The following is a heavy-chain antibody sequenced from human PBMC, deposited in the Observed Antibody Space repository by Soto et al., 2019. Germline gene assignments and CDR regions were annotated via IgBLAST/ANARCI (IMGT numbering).Heavy chain of an antibody. J-gene: IGHJ4*02. CDR1: GFTFRSYI. CDR3: ARDHGSGSFPSYLDF. V-gene: IGHV3-48*02. D-gene: IGHD1-26*01. CDR2: ISSGSRTI. Sequence: GGSLRLSCAASGFTFRSYIMNWVRQAPGKGLEWISYISSGSRTIYYADSVKGRCTISRDNAKNSLYLHMNSLRDEDTAVYYCARDHGSGSFPSYLDFCGPGTLVTVSS.